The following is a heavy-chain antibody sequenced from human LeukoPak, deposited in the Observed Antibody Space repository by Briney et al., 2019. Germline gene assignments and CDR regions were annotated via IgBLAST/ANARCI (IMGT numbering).Heavy chain of an antibody. V-gene: IGHV3-23*01. D-gene: IGHD5-18*01. CDR2: ISASGGST. CDR1: GFTFSFAA. Sequence: QAGGSLRLSCAASGFTFSFAAMTWVRQGPGKGLEWVSLISASGGSTYYADSAKGRFTISRDNSKNTVYLQMNSLRAEDTALYYCAKDIQGANWGQGTLVTVSS. J-gene: IGHJ4*02. CDR3: AKDIQGAN.